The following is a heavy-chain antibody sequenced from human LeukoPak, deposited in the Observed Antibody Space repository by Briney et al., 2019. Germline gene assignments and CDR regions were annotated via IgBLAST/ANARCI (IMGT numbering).Heavy chain of an antibody. CDR3: ARRSDSGSDDGEDYFDY. D-gene: IGHD1-26*01. CDR2: MYYDGST. Sequence: PSETLSLTCTVSGGSIYSTTFYWGWIRQPSGKGLEWIGSMYYDGSTYHNPSLKSRVTISVDTSNNQFSLKLTSVTAADTAVYFCARRSDSGSDDGEDYFDYWGQGTLVTVSS. J-gene: IGHJ4*02. CDR1: GGSIYSTTFY. V-gene: IGHV4-39*01.